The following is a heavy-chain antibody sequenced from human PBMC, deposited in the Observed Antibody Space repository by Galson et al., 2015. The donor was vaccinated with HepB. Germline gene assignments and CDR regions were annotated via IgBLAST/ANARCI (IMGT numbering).Heavy chain of an antibody. CDR3: ARIVGATRIFDY. Sequence: SVKVSCKASGYTFTSYAMHWVRQAPGQRLEWMGWINAGNGNTKYSQKFQGRVTITRDTSASTAYMELSSLRSEDTAVYYCARIVGATRIFDYWGQGTLVTVSS. CDR1: GYTFTSYA. V-gene: IGHV1-3*01. J-gene: IGHJ4*02. D-gene: IGHD1-26*01. CDR2: INAGNGNT.